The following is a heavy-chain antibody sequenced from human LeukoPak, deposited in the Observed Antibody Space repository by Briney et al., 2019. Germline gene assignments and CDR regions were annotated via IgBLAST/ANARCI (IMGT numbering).Heavy chain of an antibody. CDR1: GFTFSSYA. D-gene: IGHD6-19*01. CDR3: ARRGLSSAWYYFDS. V-gene: IGHV3-23*01. Sequence: AGGSLRLSCAASGFTFSSYAMNWVRQAPGKGLEWVSYISGSSGIIDYADSVKDRFTISRDNSKNTLYLQMNSLRAEDTAVYYCARRGLSSAWYYFDSWGQGTLVTVSS. J-gene: IGHJ4*02. CDR2: ISGSSGII.